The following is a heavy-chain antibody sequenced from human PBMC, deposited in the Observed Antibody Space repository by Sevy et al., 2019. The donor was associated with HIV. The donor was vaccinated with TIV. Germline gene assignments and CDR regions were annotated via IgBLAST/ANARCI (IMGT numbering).Heavy chain of an antibody. V-gene: IGHV3-7*01. J-gene: IGHJ6*02. CDR1: GFTFRNFW. Sequence: GGSLRLSCAVSGFTFRNFWMSWVRQAPGKGLEWVANIRQDGSEKYYVDSVRSRFTISRDNAKNSLFLQLNSLRADDTAIYYCAKSYFGSGTSYGMDLWGRGTTVTVSS. CDR2: IRQDGSEK. D-gene: IGHD3-10*01. CDR3: AKSYFGSGTSYGMDL.